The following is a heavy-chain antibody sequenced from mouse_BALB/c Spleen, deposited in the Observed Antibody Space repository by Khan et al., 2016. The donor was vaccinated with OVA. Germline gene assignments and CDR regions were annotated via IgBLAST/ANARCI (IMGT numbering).Heavy chain of an antibody. V-gene: IGHV9-3-1*01. CDR3: ARVGNYWYFDG. Sequence: QIQLVQSGPELKKPGETVKISCKASGYTFTNYGMNWVKQAPGKALKWMGWINTYTGEPTYADAFKGRFAFTLETSSSTAYLQIHNLKKEDTATYFCARVGNYWYFDGWGAGTTVTVSS. CDR1: GYTFTNYG. D-gene: IGHD2-1*01. J-gene: IGHJ1*01. CDR2: INTYTGEP.